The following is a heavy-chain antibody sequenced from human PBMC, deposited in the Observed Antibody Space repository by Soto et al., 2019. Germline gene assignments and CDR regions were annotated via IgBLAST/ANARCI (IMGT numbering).Heavy chain of an antibody. V-gene: IGHV3-72*01. J-gene: IGHJ4*02. CDR1: GFAFDDYY. D-gene: IGHD1-26*01. CDR3: ARDTGGSYDY. CDR2: TRDKPNNYAA. Sequence: EGQLVQSGGGLVQPGGSLRLSCTASGFAFDDYYMDWVRQVPGKGLEWIGRTRDKPNNYAAEYVASVKGRVTISRDASKDSMYLQMTTVKPEATAVYYCARDTGGSYDYWGQGALVIGSS.